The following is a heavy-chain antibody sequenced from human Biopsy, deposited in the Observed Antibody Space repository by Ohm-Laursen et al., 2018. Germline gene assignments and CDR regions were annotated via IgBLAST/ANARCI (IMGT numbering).Heavy chain of an antibody. CDR2: ISTYNDDT. CDR3: ARDPGYDFWSGSDPFDI. Sequence: SVKVSCKASGDTFSSYAISWVRQAPGQGLEWMGWISTYNDDTNIAQKFQGRVSMTTDTSTRTAYMELRSLRSGDTAIYFCARDPGYDFWSGSDPFDIWGQGTLVTVS. D-gene: IGHD3-3*01. CDR1: GDTFSSYA. J-gene: IGHJ3*02. V-gene: IGHV1-18*01.